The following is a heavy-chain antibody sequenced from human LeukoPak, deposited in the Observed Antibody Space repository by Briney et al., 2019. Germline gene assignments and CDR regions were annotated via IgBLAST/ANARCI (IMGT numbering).Heavy chain of an antibody. Sequence: WASVKVSCKASGYTFTGYYMHWVRQAPGQRLEWMGWINTDNGNTKYSQNFQGRVTITRDTSASTAYMELDSLRFEDTAVYYCARLYGSGRAGDYWGQGTLVTVSS. CDR2: INTDNGNT. V-gene: IGHV1-3*04. J-gene: IGHJ4*02. CDR1: GYTFTGYY. D-gene: IGHD3-10*01. CDR3: ARLYGSGRAGDY.